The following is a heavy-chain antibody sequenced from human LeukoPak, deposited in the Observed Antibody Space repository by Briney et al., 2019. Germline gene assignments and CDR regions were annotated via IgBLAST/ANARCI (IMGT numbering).Heavy chain of an antibody. CDR1: GGSISTGNYW. D-gene: IGHD3-16*01. Sequence: SETLSLTCDVSGGSISTGNYWWGWLRQPPGKGLEWIGIIFHTGKTHDNPSLRGRVSMSEDTSKNQFSLRLSAVTAADTAVYYCARQMGVGVWALDYWGQGALVTVSS. V-gene: IGHV4-39*01. CDR2: IFHTGKT. J-gene: IGHJ4*02. CDR3: ARQMGVGVWALDY.